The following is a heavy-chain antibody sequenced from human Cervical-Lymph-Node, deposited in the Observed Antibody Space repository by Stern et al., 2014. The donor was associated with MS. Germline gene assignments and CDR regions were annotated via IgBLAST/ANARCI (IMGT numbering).Heavy chain of an antibody. J-gene: IGHJ4*02. CDR1: GFTFSAYA. CDR2: VSADGSVN. V-gene: IGHV3-30*04. CDR3: AKRGGNLLHYFDW. Sequence: MQLVESGGGVVQPGRSLRLSCAASGFTFSAYAMHWVRQAPGKGLEWVASVSADGSVNHYTDSVKGRLTISRDNYKYTLYLEMNSLITEDTAVYYCAKRGGNLLHYFDWWGQGALVTVSS. D-gene: IGHD4-23*01.